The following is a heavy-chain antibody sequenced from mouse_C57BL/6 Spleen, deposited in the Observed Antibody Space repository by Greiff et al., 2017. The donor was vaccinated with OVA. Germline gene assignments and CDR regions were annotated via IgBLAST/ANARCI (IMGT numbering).Heavy chain of an antibody. CDR3: ARGAGDY. CDR2: IHPNSGST. V-gene: IGHV1-64*01. J-gene: IGHJ2*01. Sequence: VKQRPGQGLEWIGMIHPNSGSTNYNEKFKSKATLTVDKSSSTAYMQLSSLTSEDSAVYYCARGAGDYWGQGTTLTVSS.